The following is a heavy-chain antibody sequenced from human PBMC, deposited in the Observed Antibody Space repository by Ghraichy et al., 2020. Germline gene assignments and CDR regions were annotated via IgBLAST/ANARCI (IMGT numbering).Heavy chain of an antibody. CDR2: IKSDGSST. CDR1: GLTLSSHW. D-gene: IGHD1-26*01. Sequence: GGSLRLSCAASGLTLSSHWMHWVRQVPGKGLVWVSRIKSDGSSTSYADSVKDRFTISRDNAKNTLYLQMNSLRAEDTAVYYCARDQVGTTYTFDVWGQGTMVTVSS. J-gene: IGHJ3*01. CDR3: ARDQVGTTYTFDV. V-gene: IGHV3-74*01.